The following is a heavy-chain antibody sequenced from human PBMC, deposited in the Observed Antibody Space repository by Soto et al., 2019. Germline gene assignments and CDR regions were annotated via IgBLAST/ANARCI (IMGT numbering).Heavy chain of an antibody. J-gene: IGHJ6*02. CDR2: IQYNGYS. Sequence: QVQLQESGPGLVKPSETLSLTCTVSGGSITNYYCSWFRQPPGKGLEWIGYIQYNGYSAYNLSLKGRVTMSRDTTNTQFALMLESVTATDTAVYYCARHGFGSLHGLVDVWGQGTTVIVSS. D-gene: IGHD3-10*01. V-gene: IGHV4-59*08. CDR3: ARHGFGSLHGLVDV. CDR1: GGSITNYY.